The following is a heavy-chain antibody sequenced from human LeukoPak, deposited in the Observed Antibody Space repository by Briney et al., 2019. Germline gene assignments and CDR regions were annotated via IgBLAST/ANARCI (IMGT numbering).Heavy chain of an antibody. Sequence: SETLSLTCTVSGGSISSDHFYWTWVRQPAGKGLEWIGRIKSSNTNYNPSLKSRVSISLDTSTNQFSLKLSSLTAADTAVYYCARVPDWTYVPDYWGQGTLVTVSS. V-gene: IGHV4-61*02. CDR3: ARVPDWTYVPDY. CDR1: GGSISSDHFY. CDR2: IKSSNT. D-gene: IGHD3-16*01. J-gene: IGHJ4*02.